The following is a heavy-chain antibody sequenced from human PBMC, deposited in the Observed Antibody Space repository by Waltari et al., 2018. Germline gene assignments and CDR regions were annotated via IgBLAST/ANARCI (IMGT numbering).Heavy chain of an antibody. Sequence: QVQLQESGPGLVKPSETLSRTCAVSGYSISSGYYWGWIRQPPGKGLEWIGSIYHSVSTSYNPSLKSLVTISVDTSKNQFSLKLSSVTAADTAVYYCARGVDWATVTYFDYWGQGTLVTVSS. CDR3: ARGVDWATVTYFDY. D-gene: IGHD4-4*01. CDR2: IYHSVST. CDR1: GYSISSGYY. J-gene: IGHJ4*02. V-gene: IGHV4-38-2*01.